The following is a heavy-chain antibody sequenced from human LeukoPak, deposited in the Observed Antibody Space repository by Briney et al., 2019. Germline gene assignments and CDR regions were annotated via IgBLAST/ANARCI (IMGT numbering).Heavy chain of an antibody. CDR1: GGSISSSSYY. CDR2: IYYSGST. D-gene: IGHD3-10*01. Sequence: SETLSHTCTVSGGSISSSSYYWGWIRQPPGKGLEWIGSIYYSGSTYYNPSLKSRVTISVDTSKNQFSLKLSSVTAADTVVYYCQLYYGSETVDYWGRGTLVTVSS. J-gene: IGHJ4*02. CDR3: QLYYGSETVDY. V-gene: IGHV4-39*01.